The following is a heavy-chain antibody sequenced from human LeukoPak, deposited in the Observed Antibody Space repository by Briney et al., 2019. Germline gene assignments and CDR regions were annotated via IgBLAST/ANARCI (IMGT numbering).Heavy chain of an antibody. D-gene: IGHD5-18*01. Sequence: GGSLRLSCAASGFTFSSYAMSWVRQAPGKGLEWVSGTVGSGDTTYYADSVKGRFTISRDNSKNTLYLHMNSLRAADTALYSCAKDVGWIQSWSFDYWGQGTLVTVSS. J-gene: IGHJ4*02. CDR3: AKDVGWIQSWSFDY. CDR2: TVGSGDTT. CDR1: GFTFSSYA. V-gene: IGHV3-23*01.